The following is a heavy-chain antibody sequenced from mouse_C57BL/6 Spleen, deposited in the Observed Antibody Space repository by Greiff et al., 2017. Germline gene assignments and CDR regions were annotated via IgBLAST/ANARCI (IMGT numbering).Heavy chain of an antibody. CDR2: IYPGSGST. V-gene: IGHV1-55*01. J-gene: IGHJ4*01. Sequence: VQLQQPGAELVKPGASVKMSCKASGYTFTSYWITWVKQRPGQGLEWIGDIYPGSGSTNYNEKFKSKATLTVDTSSSTSYMQLSSLTSEDSAVYYCARIRIDRYYYAMDYWGQGTSVTVSS. CDR3: ARIRIDRYYYAMDY. CDR1: GYTFTSYW.